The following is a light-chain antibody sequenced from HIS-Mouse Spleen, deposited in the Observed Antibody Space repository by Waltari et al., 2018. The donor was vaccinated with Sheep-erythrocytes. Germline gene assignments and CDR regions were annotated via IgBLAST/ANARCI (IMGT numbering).Light chain of an antibody. CDR2: EVS. CDR1: RSDHAGYKY. CDR3: CSYAGSYNHV. V-gene: IGLV2-14*01. J-gene: IGLJ1*01. Sequence: QSALTQPASVSGSPGQPLTISCTGTRSDHAGYKYVSCYQQNQGKAPKLMIYEVSNRPSGVSNRFSGSKSGNTASLTISGLQAEDEADYYCCSYAGSYNHVFATGTKVTVL.